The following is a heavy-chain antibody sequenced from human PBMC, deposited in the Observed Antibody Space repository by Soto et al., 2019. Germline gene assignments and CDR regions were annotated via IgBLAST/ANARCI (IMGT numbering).Heavy chain of an antibody. Sequence: GGSLRLSCAASGFTFSSYSMNWVRQAPGKGLEWVSYISSSSNTIYYADSVKGRFTISRDNAKNSLYLQMNSLRAEDTAVYYCAKLSGSYYYFDYWGQGTLVTVSS. D-gene: IGHD3-10*01. CDR3: AKLSGSYYYFDY. CDR1: GFTFSSYS. CDR2: ISSSSNTI. V-gene: IGHV3-48*01. J-gene: IGHJ4*02.